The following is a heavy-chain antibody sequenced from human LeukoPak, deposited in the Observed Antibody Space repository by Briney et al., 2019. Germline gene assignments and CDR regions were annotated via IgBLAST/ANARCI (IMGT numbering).Heavy chain of an antibody. Sequence: PSETLSLTCTVSGGSLSSYYWSWIRQPAGKGLEWIGRIYTSGSTNYNPPLKSRVTMSVGTPKNQFSLKLSSVTAADTAVYYCARDLGATTVTKSGNAFDIWGQGTMVTVSS. CDR2: IYTSGST. V-gene: IGHV4-4*07. CDR1: GGSLSSYY. D-gene: IGHD4-17*01. CDR3: ARDLGATTVTKSGNAFDI. J-gene: IGHJ3*02.